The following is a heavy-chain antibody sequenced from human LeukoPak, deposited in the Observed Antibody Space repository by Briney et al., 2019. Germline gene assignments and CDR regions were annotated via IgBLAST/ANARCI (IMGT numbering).Heavy chain of an antibody. J-gene: IGHJ4*02. CDR1: GFTFSSYS. V-gene: IGHV3-48*01. Sequence: GGSLRLSCAASGFTFSSYSMNWVRQAPGKGLEWVSYISSSGSTIYYADSVKGRFTISRDNAKNSLYLQMNSLRAEDTAVYYCAREYRTAYFNYWGQGTLVTVSS. D-gene: IGHD2-2*01. CDR2: ISSSGSTI. CDR3: AREYRTAYFNY.